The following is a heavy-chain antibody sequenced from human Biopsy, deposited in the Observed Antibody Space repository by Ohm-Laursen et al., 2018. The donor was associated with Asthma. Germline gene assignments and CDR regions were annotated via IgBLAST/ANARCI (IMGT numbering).Heavy chain of an antibody. V-gene: IGHV1-69*06. D-gene: IGHD3-3*02. Sequence: GASVKVSCKASGVSLRNYGLSGYGFSWLRQAPGLGLEWMGGISPIFGSSNYAQRFQGRVTITADIFTRTVYMELSGLRFDDTAIYYCARPSPNRDILYYYYHMDVWGQGTTVIVSS. CDR1: GVSLRNYGLSGYG. J-gene: IGHJ6*02. CDR2: ISPIFGSS. CDR3: ARPSPNRDILYYYYHMDV.